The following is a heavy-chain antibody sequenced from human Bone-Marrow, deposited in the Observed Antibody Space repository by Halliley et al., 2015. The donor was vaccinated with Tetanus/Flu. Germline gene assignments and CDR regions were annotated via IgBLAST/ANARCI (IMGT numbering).Heavy chain of an antibody. D-gene: IGHD3-10*01. Sequence: TLSLTCAVYGGAFSGYYWSWIRQSPGKGLEWIGEINYDGTTDYNPSLNSRVTLSLDTIKKQVSLRVTSVTAADTAIYYCARGNYHASWWLDSWGRGTLVTVSS. CDR3: ARGNYHASWWLDS. CDR1: GGAFSGYY. J-gene: IGHJ5*01. CDR2: INYDGTT. V-gene: IGHV4-34*01.